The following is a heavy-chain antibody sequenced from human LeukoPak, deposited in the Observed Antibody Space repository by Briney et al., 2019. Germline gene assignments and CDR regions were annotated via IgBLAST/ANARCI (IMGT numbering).Heavy chain of an antibody. J-gene: IGHJ4*02. CDR3: TTLWRGAY. Sequence: GGSLRLSCAASGFRFDDKAMHWVRQAPGKGLEWVGRIKSKTDGGTTDYAAPVKGRFTISRDDSKNTLYLQMNSLKTEDTAVYYCTTLWRGAYWGQGTLVTVSS. D-gene: IGHD2-21*01. V-gene: IGHV3-15*01. CDR1: GFRFDDKA. CDR2: IKSKTDGGTT.